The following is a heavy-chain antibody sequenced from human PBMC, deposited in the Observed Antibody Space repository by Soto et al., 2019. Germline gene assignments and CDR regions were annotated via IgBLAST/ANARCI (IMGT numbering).Heavy chain of an antibody. CDR1: GFSLSTSGMC. CDR2: IDWDDDK. V-gene: IGHV2-70*01. D-gene: IGHD6-6*01. J-gene: IGHJ6*02. CDR3: ARINASSSFEDYGMDV. Sequence: SGPTLVNPTQTLTLTCTFSGFSLSTSGMCVSWIRQPPGKALEWLALIDWDDDKYYSTSLKTRLTISKDTSKNQVVLTMTNMDPVDTATYYCARINASSSFEDYGMDVWGQGTTVTVSS.